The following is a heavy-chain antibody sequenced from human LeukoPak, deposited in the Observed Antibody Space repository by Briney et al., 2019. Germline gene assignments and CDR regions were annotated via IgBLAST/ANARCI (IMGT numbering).Heavy chain of an antibody. D-gene: IGHD3-10*01. J-gene: IGHJ6*03. V-gene: IGHV4-59*01. CDR3: ASMGYYYYMDV. CDR1: GGSISSYY. Sequence: SETLSLTCTVSGGSISSYYWSWIRQPPGKGLEWIGYIYYSGSTNYNPSLKSRVTISVDTPKNQFSLKLSSVTAADTAVYYCASMGYYYYMDVWGKGTTVTVSS. CDR2: IYYSGST.